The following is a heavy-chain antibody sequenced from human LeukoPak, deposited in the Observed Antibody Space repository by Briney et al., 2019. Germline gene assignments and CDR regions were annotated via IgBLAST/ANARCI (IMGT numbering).Heavy chain of an antibody. Sequence: SETLSLTCTVSGGSISSGGYYWSWIRQPPGKGLEWIGYIYYSGSTYYNPSLKSRVTISVDTSNNQFSPKLSSVTAADTAVYYCAREALRPSRWFDPWGQGTLVTVSS. D-gene: IGHD4-17*01. V-gene: IGHV4-30-4*01. CDR2: IYYSGST. CDR1: GGSISSGGYY. CDR3: AREALRPSRWFDP. J-gene: IGHJ5*02.